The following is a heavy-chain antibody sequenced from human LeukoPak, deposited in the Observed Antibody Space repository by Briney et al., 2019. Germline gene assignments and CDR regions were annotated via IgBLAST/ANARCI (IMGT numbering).Heavy chain of an antibody. CDR1: GYKLSNYW. CDR3: ARDASGYALYFDC. Sequence: GGPLRLPCAASGYKLSNYWMSWVGRAQGKGPESLANIKQDGSENDYVDSVKGRFTISRDNAKNSLYLQMNSLRAEDTAVYYCARDASGYALYFDCWAQGILVTVSS. V-gene: IGHV3-7*01. D-gene: IGHD5-12*01. CDR2: IKQDGSEN. J-gene: IGHJ4*02.